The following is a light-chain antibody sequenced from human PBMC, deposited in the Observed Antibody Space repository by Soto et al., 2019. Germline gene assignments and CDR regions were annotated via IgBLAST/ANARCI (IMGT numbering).Light chain of an antibody. V-gene: IGKV1-39*01. CDR2: AAS. CDR3: QQSYSTPL. J-gene: IGKJ3*01. CDR1: QSISSY. Sequence: DLQMTQSPSSLSASVGDRVTITCRASQSISSYLNWYQQKPGKAPKLLIYAASSLQSGVPSRFSGSGSGTDFTLTISSLQPEDFATYYCQQSYSTPLFGPGTKLDIK.